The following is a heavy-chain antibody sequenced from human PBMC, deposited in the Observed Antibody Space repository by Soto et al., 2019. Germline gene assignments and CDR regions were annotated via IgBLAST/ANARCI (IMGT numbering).Heavy chain of an antibody. Sequence: DVQLVESGGGLVQPGRSLRLSCAASGFTFDSFAMQWIRQVPGKGLEWVSSISWNSATIAYAESVKGRFTISRDNANNVVYLQMNSLRAEDTGFYYCAEGDTRVSWGQGNLVTVSS. CDR1: GFTFDSFA. CDR3: AEGDTRVS. J-gene: IGHJ5*02. V-gene: IGHV3-9*01. CDR2: ISWNSATI. D-gene: IGHD3-10*01.